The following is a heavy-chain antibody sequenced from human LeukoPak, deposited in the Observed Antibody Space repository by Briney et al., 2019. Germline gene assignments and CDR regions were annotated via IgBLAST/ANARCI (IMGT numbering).Heavy chain of an antibody. CDR1: GFTFSSYS. V-gene: IGHV3-21*04. Sequence: PGGSLRPSCAASGFTFSSYSMNWVRQAPGKGLEWVSSISSSSSYIYYADSVKGRFTISRDNAKNSLYLQMNSLRAEDTAVYYCARESDILTGYYKPFDAFDIWGQGTMVTVSS. D-gene: IGHD3-9*01. CDR3: ARESDILTGYYKPFDAFDI. CDR2: ISSSSSYI. J-gene: IGHJ3*02.